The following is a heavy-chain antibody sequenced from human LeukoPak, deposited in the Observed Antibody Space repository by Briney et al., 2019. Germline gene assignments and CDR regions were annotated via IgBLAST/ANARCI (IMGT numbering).Heavy chain of an antibody. CDR3: GSGERSYHFDN. CDR1: ANSFTSQW. Sequence: GESLKISCKGSANSFTSQWIGWVRQMPGKGLEWMGTMYPGDSDTRYSPSFEGHVTISADKSITTAYLQWSSLKASDTAMYYCGSGERSYHFDNWGQGSLVTVSS. CDR2: MYPGDSDT. V-gene: IGHV5-51*01. J-gene: IGHJ4*02. D-gene: IGHD1-26*01.